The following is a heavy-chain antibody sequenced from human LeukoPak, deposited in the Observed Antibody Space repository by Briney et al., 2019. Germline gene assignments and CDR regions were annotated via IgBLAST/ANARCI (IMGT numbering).Heavy chain of an antibody. J-gene: IGHJ4*02. CDR1: GLTFSTYW. V-gene: IGHV3-74*01. CDR2: INSDGTDT. Sequence: GGSLRLSCEASGLTFSTYWMPWFRQAPGKGLVWVSRINSDGTDTVYPDSVKGRFTISRDNAKNTLYLQMNSLRADDTAVYYCARVYSSSSSDYWGQGTLVTVSS. CDR3: ARVYSSSSSDY. D-gene: IGHD6-6*01.